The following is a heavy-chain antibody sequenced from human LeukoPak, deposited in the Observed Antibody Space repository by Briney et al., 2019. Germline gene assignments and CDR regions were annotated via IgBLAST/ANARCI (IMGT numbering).Heavy chain of an antibody. V-gene: IGHV3-48*02. CDR2: ISSSSSTI. J-gene: IGHJ6*03. CDR3: ARSYDFWDYYYMDV. D-gene: IGHD3-3*01. Sequence: AGGSLRLSCAASGFTFSSYSMNWVRQAPGKGLEWVSYISSSSSTIYYADSVKGRFTISRDNAKNSLYLRMNSLRDEDTAVYYCARSYDFWDYYYMDVWGKGTTVTVSS. CDR1: GFTFSSYS.